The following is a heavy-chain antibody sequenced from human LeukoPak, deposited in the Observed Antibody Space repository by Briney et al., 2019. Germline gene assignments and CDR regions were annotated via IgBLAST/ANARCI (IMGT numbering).Heavy chain of an antibody. J-gene: IGHJ4*02. CDR3: TRDRYGDYVQEF. V-gene: IGHV3-48*02. CDR1: GFTFSSYS. Sequence: SGGSLRLSCAASGFTFSSYSMNWVRQAPGKGLEWVSYISSSSRTIYYADSVKGRFTISRDSAKNSLFLQMNSLRDEDTAVYYCTRDRYGDYVQEFWGQGTLVTVSS. D-gene: IGHD4-17*01. CDR2: ISSSSRTI.